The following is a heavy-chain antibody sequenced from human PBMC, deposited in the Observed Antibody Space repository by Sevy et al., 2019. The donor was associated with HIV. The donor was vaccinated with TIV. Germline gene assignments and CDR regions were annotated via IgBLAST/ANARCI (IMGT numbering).Heavy chain of an antibody. J-gene: IGHJ6*02. V-gene: IGHV1-69*13. CDR1: GGTFSSYA. Sequence: ASVKVSCKASGGTFSSYAISWVRQAPGQGLEWMGGIIPIFGTANYAQKFQGRVTITADESTSTAYMELSSLRSEDTAVYYCARERDTAMVRSSYYYGMDVWGQRTTVTVSS. CDR3: ARERDTAMVRSSYYYGMDV. CDR2: IIPIFGTA. D-gene: IGHD5-18*01.